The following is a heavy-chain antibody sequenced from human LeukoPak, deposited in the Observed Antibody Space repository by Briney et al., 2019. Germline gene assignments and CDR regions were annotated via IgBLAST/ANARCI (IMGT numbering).Heavy chain of an antibody. CDR1: GFTFSSYA. Sequence: GRSLRLSCEASGFTFSSYAVHWVRQAPGKGLEWVAVISYDGGNKFYADFVKGRFTISRDNSKNTLDLQMSSLRAEDTAIYYCARDQLAYSGYDTLFAYWGQGTLVTVSS. CDR2: ISYDGGNK. J-gene: IGHJ4*02. CDR3: ARDQLAYSGYDTLFAY. V-gene: IGHV3-30*04. D-gene: IGHD5-12*01.